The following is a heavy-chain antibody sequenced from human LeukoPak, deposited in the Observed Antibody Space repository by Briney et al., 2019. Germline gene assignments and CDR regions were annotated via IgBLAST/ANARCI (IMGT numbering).Heavy chain of an antibody. V-gene: IGHV3-23*01. J-gene: IGHJ3*02. CDR2: ISGSGGST. Sequence: PGGSLRLSCAASGFTFSSYAVSWVRQAPGKGLEWVSAISGSGGSTYYADSVKGRFTISRDNSKNTLYLQMNSLRAEDTAVYYCAKVITFGGVIVPDAFDIWGQGTMVTVSS. CDR1: GFTFSSYA. D-gene: IGHD3-16*02. CDR3: AKVITFGGVIVPDAFDI.